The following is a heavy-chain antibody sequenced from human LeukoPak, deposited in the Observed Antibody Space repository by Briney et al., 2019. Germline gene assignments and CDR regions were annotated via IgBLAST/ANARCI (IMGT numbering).Heavy chain of an antibody. J-gene: IGHJ4*02. CDR1: GYSFTDHY. CDR2: INTNTGNP. Sequence: ASVKVSCKASGYSFTDHYLHWVRQAPGQGLEWMGWINTNTGNPTYAQGFTGRFVFSLDTSVSTAYLQISSLKAEDTAVYYCARVSWRPDYGELDYWGQGTLVTVSS. V-gene: IGHV7-4-1*02. CDR3: ARVSWRPDYGELDY. D-gene: IGHD4-17*01.